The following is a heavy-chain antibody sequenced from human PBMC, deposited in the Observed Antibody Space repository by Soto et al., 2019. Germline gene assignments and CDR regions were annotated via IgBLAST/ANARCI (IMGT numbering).Heavy chain of an antibody. CDR3: ARGNCSSGLEP. J-gene: IGHJ5*02. D-gene: IGHD3-10*01. CDR1: GYTFTNYG. Sequence: QVQVVQSGTGVKKPGASVKVSCKASGYTFTNYGISWVRQAPGQGLEWMGWISAYNGNTNYAQIFQVTVTLTTNTPTTTAYRELRSLRSDDTTVYYGARGNCSSGLEPWGQGTLVSVSS. CDR2: ISAYNGNT. V-gene: IGHV1-18*01.